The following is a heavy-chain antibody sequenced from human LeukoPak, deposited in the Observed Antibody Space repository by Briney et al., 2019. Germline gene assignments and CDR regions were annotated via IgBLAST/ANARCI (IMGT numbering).Heavy chain of an antibody. CDR1: GFTFSSYS. Sequence: GGSLRLSCAASGFTFSSYSMNWVRQAPGKGPEWVSSISSSSSYIYYADSVKGRFTISRDNAKNSLYLQMNSLRAEDTAVYYCARARSSLAAEVDYWGQGTLVTVSS. V-gene: IGHV3-21*01. CDR3: ARARSSLAAEVDY. CDR2: ISSSSSYI. D-gene: IGHD6-13*01. J-gene: IGHJ4*02.